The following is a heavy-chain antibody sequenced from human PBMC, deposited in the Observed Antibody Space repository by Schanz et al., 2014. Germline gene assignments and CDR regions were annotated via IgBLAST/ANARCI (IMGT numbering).Heavy chain of an antibody. CDR3: AKGKSEVRGIILDY. D-gene: IGHD3-10*01. Sequence: EMQLLESGGGLAQPGGSLRLSCAASGFNFTDSAMTWVRQAPGKGLEWVATISGSSENTYYADSVKGRVTISRDNSRNTLFLQMRNLRADDTALYYCAKGKSEVRGIILDYWGQGTMVVVSS. CDR1: GFNFTDSA. V-gene: IGHV3-23*01. J-gene: IGHJ4*02. CDR2: ISGSSENT.